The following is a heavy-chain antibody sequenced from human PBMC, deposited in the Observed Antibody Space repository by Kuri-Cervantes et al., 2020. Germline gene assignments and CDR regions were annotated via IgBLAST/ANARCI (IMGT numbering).Heavy chain of an antibody. CDR2: ISAYNGNT. J-gene: IGHJ6*02. CDR1: GYTFTSYG. V-gene: IGHV1-18*01. D-gene: IGHD6-19*01. CDR3: AREYSSGWYHYYYYYGMDV. Sequence: ASVKVSCKASGYTFTSYGISWVRQAPGQGLEWMGWISAYNGNTNYAQKLQGRVTMTTDTSTSTAYMELRSLRSDDTAVYYCAREYSSGWYHYYYYYGMDVWGQGTTVTVSS.